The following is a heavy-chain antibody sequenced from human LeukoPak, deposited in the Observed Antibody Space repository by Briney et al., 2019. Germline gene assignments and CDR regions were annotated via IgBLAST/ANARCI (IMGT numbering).Heavy chain of an antibody. CDR2: IIPIFGTA. Sequence: SVKVSCKASGGTFSSYAISWVRQAPGQGLEWMGGIIPIFGTANYAQKFQGRVTITADESTSTAYMELSSLRSEDTAVYYCARGLNYYDSSGYYYDRDGFDWGQGTLVTVSS. CDR3: ARGLNYYDSSGYYYDRDGFD. V-gene: IGHV1-69*01. CDR1: GGTFSSYA. J-gene: IGHJ4*02. D-gene: IGHD3-22*01.